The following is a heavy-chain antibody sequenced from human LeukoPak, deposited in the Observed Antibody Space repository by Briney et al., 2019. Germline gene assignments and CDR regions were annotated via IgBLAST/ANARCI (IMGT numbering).Heavy chain of an antibody. J-gene: IGHJ4*02. CDR1: GFTFTIYW. CDR3: ARGGNTFDQ. V-gene: IGHV3-7*04. CDR2: IKQDGSDQ. Sequence: GGSLRLSCAASGFTFTIYWMTWVRQAPGKGLEWVANIKQDGSDQYYVDSVKGRFTISRDNAKNSLYLQMNSLRAEDTAVYYCARGGNTFDQWGQGTPVTVSS. D-gene: IGHD4-23*01.